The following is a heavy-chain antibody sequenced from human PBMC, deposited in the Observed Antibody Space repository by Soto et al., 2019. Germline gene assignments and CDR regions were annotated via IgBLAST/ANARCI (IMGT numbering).Heavy chain of an antibody. V-gene: IGHV3-23*01. Sequence: GGSLSLSCAASGFTFRSYAMILVRPAPGKGLEWVSGISGSGGSTYYADSVKGRFTVSRDNSKNTLYLQMNSLRAEDTALYYCAKDADFWSGYYHGFDYWGQGTLVTVSS. CDR3: AKDADFWSGYYHGFDY. J-gene: IGHJ4*02. CDR2: ISGSGGST. D-gene: IGHD3-3*01. CDR1: GFTFRSYA.